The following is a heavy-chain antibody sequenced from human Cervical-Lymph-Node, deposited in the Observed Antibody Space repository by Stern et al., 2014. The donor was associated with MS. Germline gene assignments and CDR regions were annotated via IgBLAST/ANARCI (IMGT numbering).Heavy chain of an antibody. D-gene: IGHD3-22*01. CDR3: ARVVVDSRGYYPYCFDH. J-gene: IGHJ4*02. CDR1: GPSITTSTHY. Sequence: QLQLQESGPGLVKPSQTLSLTCTVSGPSITTSTHYWNWLRQLPGMGLEWIGYGYYIGSTHFNPSHNSRVIISAHTSKSQFSLALKSATVADTAVYYCARVVVDSRGYYPYCFDHWGQGILVTVSS. CDR2: GYYIGST. V-gene: IGHV4-31*03.